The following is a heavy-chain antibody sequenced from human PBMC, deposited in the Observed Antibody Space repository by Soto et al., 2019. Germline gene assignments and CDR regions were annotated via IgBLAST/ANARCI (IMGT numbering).Heavy chain of an antibody. CDR2: ISGSGGIT. CDR1: GFTFSSYA. CDR3: ARAAHYDFWSGYYYMDV. V-gene: IGHV3-23*01. D-gene: IGHD3-3*01. J-gene: IGHJ6*03. Sequence: EVQLLESGGGLVQTGGSLSFSCATSGFTFSSYALAWVRQAPGKGLEWVSAISGSGGITYHAASVKGRFPISRDNSRNMLYLQMNSLGAEDTAVYYCARAAHYDFWSGYYYMDVWGIGTTVTVSS.